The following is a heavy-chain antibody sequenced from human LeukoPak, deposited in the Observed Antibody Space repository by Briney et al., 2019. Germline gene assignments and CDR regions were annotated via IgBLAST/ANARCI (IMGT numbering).Heavy chain of an antibody. CDR2: IIPIFGTA. Sequence: SVKVSCKASGGTFSSYAISWVRQAPGQGPEWMGGIIPIFGTANYAQKFQGRVTITADESTSTAYMELSSLRSEDTAVYYCAQSVDFWSGYCTPFDYWGQGTLVTVSS. V-gene: IGHV1-69*13. CDR3: AQSVDFWSGYCTPFDY. J-gene: IGHJ4*02. CDR1: GGTFSSYA. D-gene: IGHD3-3*01.